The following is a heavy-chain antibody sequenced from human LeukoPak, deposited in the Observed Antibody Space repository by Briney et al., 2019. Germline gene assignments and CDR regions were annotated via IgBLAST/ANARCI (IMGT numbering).Heavy chain of an antibody. CDR1: GFTFDDYA. V-gene: IGHV3-9*01. Sequence: PGGSLRLSCAASGFTFDDYAMHWVRQAPGKGLEWVSGISWNSGSIGYADSVKGRFTISRDNAKNSLSLQMNSLRAEDTAIYYCARDHKDWGVFDYWGQGTLVTVSS. CDR2: ISWNSGSI. CDR3: ARDHKDWGVFDY. D-gene: IGHD7-27*01. J-gene: IGHJ4*02.